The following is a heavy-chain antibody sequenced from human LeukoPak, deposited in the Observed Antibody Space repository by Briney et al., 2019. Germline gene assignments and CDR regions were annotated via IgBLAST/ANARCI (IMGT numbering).Heavy chain of an antibody. V-gene: IGHV3-23*01. CDR2: IVASYEGT. J-gene: IGHJ5*02. CDR3: ARGKAGGLVDLFDP. Sequence: PGGSLRLSCVASGFTFSSYAMMWVRQAPGKGLEWVPTIVASYEGTFYANSVKGRFTISRDNSRSTMSLQMNSLRAEDTAVYYCARGKAGGLVDLFDPWGQGTLVTVSS. CDR1: GFTFSSYA. D-gene: IGHD3/OR15-3a*01.